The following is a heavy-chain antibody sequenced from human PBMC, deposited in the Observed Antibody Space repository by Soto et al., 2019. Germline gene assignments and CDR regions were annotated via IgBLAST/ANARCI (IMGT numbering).Heavy chain of an antibody. J-gene: IGHJ4*02. Sequence: EVQLLESGGGLVQPGGSLRLSCAVSGFSFSNSAMTWVRQAPGKGLEWVSGISGSGDITYNTDSVKGRFAISRATSKNEVYLQMRSLRAEDTAVYYCAKVPQWVLRYHDWFFDYWGQGTLVTVSS. CDR1: GFSFSNSA. D-gene: IGHD3-9*01. CDR2: ISGSGDIT. V-gene: IGHV3-23*01. CDR3: AKVPQWVLRYHDWFFDY.